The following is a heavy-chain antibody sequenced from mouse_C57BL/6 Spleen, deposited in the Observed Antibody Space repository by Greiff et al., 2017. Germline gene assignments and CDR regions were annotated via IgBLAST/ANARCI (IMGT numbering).Heavy chain of an antibody. CDR2: IDPENGDT. Sequence: VHLPQSGSALVRPGASVQLSCTASGFNIQDDYMHWVKQRPEQGLEWIGWIDPENGDTEYASKFQGKATITADTSSNTAYLQLSSLTSEDTAVYYCTTDGLSMDYWGQGTSVTVSS. CDR1: GFNIQDDY. CDR3: TTDGLSMDY. J-gene: IGHJ4*01. V-gene: IGHV14-4*01. D-gene: IGHD2-2*01.